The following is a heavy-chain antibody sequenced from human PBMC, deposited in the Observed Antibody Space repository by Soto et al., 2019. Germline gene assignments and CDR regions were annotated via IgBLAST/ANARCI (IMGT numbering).Heavy chain of an antibody. D-gene: IGHD6-19*01. CDR2: LWYDGSNK. J-gene: IGHJ4*02. CDR1: GFTFSSYG. V-gene: IGHV3-33*01. Sequence: QVQLVESGGGVVQPGRSLRLSCAASGFTFSSYGMHWVRQAPGKGLEWVAVLWYDGSNKYYADSVKGRFTISRDNSKNTLYLQMNSLRAEDTAVYYCARDGGSVAGDYWGQGTLVTVYS. CDR3: ARDGGSVAGDY.